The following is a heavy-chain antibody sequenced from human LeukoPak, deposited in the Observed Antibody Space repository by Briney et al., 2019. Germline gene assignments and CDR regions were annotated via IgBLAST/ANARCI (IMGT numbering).Heavy chain of an antibody. CDR1: GFTFSSYA. CDR3: AKEQNYYDSSGYYPESFDY. Sequence: GGSLRLSCAASGFTFSSYAMSWVRQAPGKGLEWVSAISGSGGSTYYADSVKGRLTISRDNSKSTLYLQMNSLRAEDTAVYYCAKEQNYYDSSGYYPESFDYWGQGTLVTVSS. J-gene: IGHJ4*02. CDR2: ISGSGGST. V-gene: IGHV3-23*01. D-gene: IGHD3-22*01.